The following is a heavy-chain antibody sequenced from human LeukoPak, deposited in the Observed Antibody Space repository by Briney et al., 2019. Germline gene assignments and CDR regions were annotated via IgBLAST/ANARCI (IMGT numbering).Heavy chain of an antibody. V-gene: IGHV1-8*03. J-gene: IGHJ4*02. CDR3: ARGAGGQLWSYEWSY. CDR1: GYTFTSYD. CDR2: MNPNSGNT. D-gene: IGHD5-18*01. Sequence: GASVKVSFKASGYTFTSYDINWVRQATGQGLEWMGWMNPNSGNTGYAQKFQGRVTITRNTSISTAYMELSSLRSEDTAVYYCARGAGGQLWSYEWSYWGQGTLVTVSS.